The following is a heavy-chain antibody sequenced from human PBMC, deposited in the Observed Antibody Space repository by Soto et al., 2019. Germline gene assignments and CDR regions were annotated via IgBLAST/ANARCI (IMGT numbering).Heavy chain of an antibody. CDR3: EADYYDSSGYFRGNFDI. CDR2: ISSSGSTI. J-gene: IGHJ3*02. D-gene: IGHD3-22*01. Sequence: GGSLRLSCAASGFTFSSYEMNWVRQAPGKGLEWVSYISSSGSTIYYADSVKGRFTISRDNAKNSLYLQMNSLRAEDTAVYYCEADYYDSSGYFRGNFDIWGQGTMVTVSS. CDR1: GFTFSSYE. V-gene: IGHV3-48*03.